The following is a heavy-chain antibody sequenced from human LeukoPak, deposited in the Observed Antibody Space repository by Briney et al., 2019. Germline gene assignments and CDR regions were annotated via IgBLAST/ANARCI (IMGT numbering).Heavy chain of an antibody. CDR1: GYTFTSYG. CDR3: ARPSSDITGTTMWNY. CDR2: MNPNSGNT. V-gene: IGHV1-8*02. Sequence: ASVKVSCKASGYTFTSYGISWVRQATGQGLEWMGWMNPNSGNTGYAQKFQGRVTMTRNTSISTAYMELSSLRSEDTAVYYCARPSSDITGTTMWNYWGQGTLVTVSS. D-gene: IGHD1-20*01. J-gene: IGHJ4*02.